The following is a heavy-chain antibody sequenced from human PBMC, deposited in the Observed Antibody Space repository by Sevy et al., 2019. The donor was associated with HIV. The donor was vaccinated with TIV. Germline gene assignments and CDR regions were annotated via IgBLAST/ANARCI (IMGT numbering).Heavy chain of an antibody. D-gene: IGHD3-10*01. CDR1: GFTFSSYA. CDR3: TKDLLGIGGADRGVIISQLEYFQH. J-gene: IGHJ1*01. Sequence: GGSLGLSCAASGFTFSSYAMSWVRQAPGKGLEWVSAISGSGGSTYYADSVKGRFTISRDNSKNTQYLQMNSLRAEDTAVYYCTKDLLGIGGADRGVIISQLEYFQHWGQGTLVTVSS. V-gene: IGHV3-23*01. CDR2: ISGSGGST.